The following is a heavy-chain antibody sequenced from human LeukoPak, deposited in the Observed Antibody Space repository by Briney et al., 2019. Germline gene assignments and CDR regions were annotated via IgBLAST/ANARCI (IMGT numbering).Heavy chain of an antibody. CDR1: GFTFSSYD. J-gene: IGHJ3*02. CDR3: ARGQTYYYDSTGYNQDAFDI. CDR2: IGTAGDT. D-gene: IGHD3-22*01. Sequence: GGSLRLSCAASGFTFSSYDMYWVRQATGKGLEWVSAIGTAGDTYYPGSVKGRFTISRENAKNSLYLQMNSLRAGDTAVYYCARGQTYYYDSTGYNQDAFDIWGQGTMVTVSS. V-gene: IGHV3-13*01.